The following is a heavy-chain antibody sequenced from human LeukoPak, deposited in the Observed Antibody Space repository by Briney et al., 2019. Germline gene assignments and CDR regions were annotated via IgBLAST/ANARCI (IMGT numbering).Heavy chain of an antibody. J-gene: IGHJ5*02. CDR3: ARALDYQFDP. CDR2: IYSGGST. Sequence: PGGSLRLSCAASGFTVSSNYMSWVRQAPGKGLEWVSVIYSGGSTYYADSVKGRFTISRDNSKNTLFLQMNSLRAEDTAVYYCARALDYQFDPWGQGTLVTVSS. D-gene: IGHD4-11*01. V-gene: IGHV3-53*01. CDR1: GFTVSSNY.